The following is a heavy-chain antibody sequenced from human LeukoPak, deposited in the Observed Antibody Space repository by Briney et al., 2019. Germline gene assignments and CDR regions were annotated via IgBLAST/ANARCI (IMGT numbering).Heavy chain of an antibody. CDR1: GFTFSSYS. Sequence: PGGSLRLSCAASGFTFSSYSMNWVRQAPGKGLEWVSSISSSSSYVYYADSVKGRFTISRDNAKNSLYLQMNSLRAEDTAVYYCARSYYDSSGYWCYWGQGTLVTVSS. V-gene: IGHV3-21*01. CDR2: ISSSSSYV. J-gene: IGHJ4*02. D-gene: IGHD3-22*01. CDR3: ARSYYDSSGYWCY.